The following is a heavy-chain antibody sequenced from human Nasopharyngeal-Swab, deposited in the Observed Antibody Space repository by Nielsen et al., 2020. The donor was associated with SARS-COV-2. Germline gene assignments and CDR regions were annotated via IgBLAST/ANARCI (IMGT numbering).Heavy chain of an antibody. D-gene: IGHD6-19*01. CDR1: GFIFSSYA. CDR3: AKGISSGWSFFDY. J-gene: IGHJ4*02. Sequence: GESLKISCAASGFIFSSYAMSRVRQAPGKGLEWVSAISGSGGSTYYADSVKGRFTISRDNSKNTLYLQMNSLRAEDTAVYYCAKGISSGWSFFDYWGQGTLVTVSS. CDR2: ISGSGGST. V-gene: IGHV3-23*01.